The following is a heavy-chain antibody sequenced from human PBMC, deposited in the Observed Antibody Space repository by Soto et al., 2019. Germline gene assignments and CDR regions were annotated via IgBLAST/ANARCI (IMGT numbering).Heavy chain of an antibody. CDR3: VRDGSSGWYYYGMDV. J-gene: IGHJ6*02. D-gene: IGHD6-19*01. Sequence: SETLSLTCTVSGGPISSYYWSWIRQPAGKGLEWIGRIYMNGSTNYNPSLKSRVTVSVDTSKSQFSLMLNSVTAADTAVYYCVRDGSSGWYYYGMDVWGQGNTVTV. V-gene: IGHV4-4*07. CDR2: IYMNGST. CDR1: GGPISSYY.